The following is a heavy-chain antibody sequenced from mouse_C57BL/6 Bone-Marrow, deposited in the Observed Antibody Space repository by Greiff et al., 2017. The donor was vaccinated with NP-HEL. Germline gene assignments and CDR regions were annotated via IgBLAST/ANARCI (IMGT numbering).Heavy chain of an antibody. D-gene: IGHD3-3*01. CDR3: ARHPLGYAMDY. Sequence: EVNLVESGGDLVKPGGSLKLSCAASGFTFSSYGMSWVRQTPDKRLEWVATISSGGSYTYYPDSVKGRFTISRDNAKNNLYLQMCILKSEDTAMYYCARHPLGYAMDYWGQGTSVTVSS. J-gene: IGHJ4*01. CDR1: GFTFSSYG. V-gene: IGHV5-6*01. CDR2: ISSGGSYT.